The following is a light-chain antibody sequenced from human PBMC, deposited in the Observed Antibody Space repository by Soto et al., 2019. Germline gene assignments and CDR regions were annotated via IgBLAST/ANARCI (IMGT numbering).Light chain of an antibody. J-gene: IGKJ4*01. CDR2: GVF. V-gene: IGKV3-20*01. CDR3: QQYGSSPLT. CDR1: RSVSSSY. Sequence: IVLTQSPGTLSLPPGERATLSCRASRSVSSSYLAWYQQKPGQAPRLLIYGVFHRATGIPDRFSGTGSGTDFTLTISRLEPEDFAVYCCQQYGSSPLTFGGGTKVDLK.